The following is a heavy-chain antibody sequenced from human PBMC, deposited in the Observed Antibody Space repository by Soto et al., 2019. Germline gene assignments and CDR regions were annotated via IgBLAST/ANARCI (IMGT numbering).Heavy chain of an antibody. CDR2: IYYSGST. D-gene: IGHD2-2*01. CDR1: GGSISSGGYY. Sequence: QVQLQESGPGLVKPSQTLSLTCTVSGGSISSGGYYWSWIRQHPGKGLEWIGYIYYSGSTYYNPSLKSRVTISVDTSKNQFSLKLSSVTAADTAVYYCARAIVVVPAAIKAFDSWGQGTLVTVSS. J-gene: IGHJ4*02. CDR3: ARAIVVVPAAIKAFDS. V-gene: IGHV4-31*03.